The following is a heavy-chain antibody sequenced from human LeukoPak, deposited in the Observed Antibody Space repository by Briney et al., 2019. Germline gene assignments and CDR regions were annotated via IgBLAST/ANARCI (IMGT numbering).Heavy chain of an antibody. CDR3: ARDLSADYYDSSGIDY. D-gene: IGHD3-22*01. V-gene: IGHV3-30-3*01. Sequence: GGSLRLSCAASGFTFSSYAMSWVRQAPGKGLEWVAVISYDGSKKYYADSVKGRFTISRDNSKNTLYLQMNSLRAEDTAVYYCARDLSADYYDSSGIDYWGQGTLVTVSS. CDR1: GFTFSSYA. CDR2: ISYDGSKK. J-gene: IGHJ4*02.